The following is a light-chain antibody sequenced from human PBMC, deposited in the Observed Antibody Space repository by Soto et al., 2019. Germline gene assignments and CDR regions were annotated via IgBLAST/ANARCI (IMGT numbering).Light chain of an antibody. V-gene: IGKV1-6*01. CDR1: QGIRND. Sequence: AIQMTQSPSSLSASVGNRVTITCRASQGIRNDLGWYQQKPGRAPKLLIYAASSLQSGVPSRFSGSGSGTDFTLTISSLQPEDFATYYCLQDYNYPRTFGQGTKVEIK. CDR2: AAS. CDR3: LQDYNYPRT. J-gene: IGKJ1*01.